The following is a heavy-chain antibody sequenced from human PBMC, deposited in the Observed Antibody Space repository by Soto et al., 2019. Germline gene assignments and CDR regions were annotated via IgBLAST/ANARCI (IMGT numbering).Heavy chain of an antibody. CDR3: ARLGEQLADFSSAPDL. Sequence: GGSLRLSCAASGFTFSSYWMSWVRQAPGKGLEWVANIKQDGSEKYYVDSVKGRFTISRDNAKNSLYLQMNSLRAEDTAVYYCARLGEQLADFSSAPDLWGQGTMVTVSS. CDR1: GFTFSSYW. J-gene: IGHJ3*01. V-gene: IGHV3-7*05. CDR2: IKQDGSEK. D-gene: IGHD6-6*01.